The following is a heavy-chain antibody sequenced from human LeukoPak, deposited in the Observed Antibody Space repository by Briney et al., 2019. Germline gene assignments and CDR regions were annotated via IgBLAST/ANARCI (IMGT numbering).Heavy chain of an antibody. CDR2: INHSGST. CDR1: GGSFSGYY. D-gene: IGHD3-22*01. J-gene: IGHJ4*02. V-gene: IGHV4-34*01. CDR3: ARALPKYYYDSSRTQNFDY. Sequence: PSETLSLTCAVYGGSFSGYYWSWIRQPPGKGLEWIGEINHSGSTNYNPSLKSRVTISVDTSKNQFPLKLSSVTAADTAVYYCARALPKYYYDSSRTQNFDYWGQGTLVTVSS.